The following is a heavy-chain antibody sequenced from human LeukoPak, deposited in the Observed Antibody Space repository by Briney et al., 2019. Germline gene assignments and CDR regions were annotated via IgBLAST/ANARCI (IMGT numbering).Heavy chain of an antibody. V-gene: IGHV3-53*04. CDR1: VFIVSINY. CDR2: IYNDDRT. D-gene: IGHD4-17*01. CDR3: VGPTTVTTKGDAFDI. Sequence: PGGSLRLSCAASVFIVSINYMNWVRQAPGKGLEWVSIIYNDDRTYYTDSVKGRFTISRHNSKNTVYLQMNSLRPEDTAVYYCVGPTTVTTKGDAFDIWGQGTMVTVSS. J-gene: IGHJ3*02.